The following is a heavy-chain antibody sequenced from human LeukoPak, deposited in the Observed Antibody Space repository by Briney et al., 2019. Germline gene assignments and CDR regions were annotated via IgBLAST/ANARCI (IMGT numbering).Heavy chain of an antibody. CDR1: GGTFSSYA. Sequence: SVKVSCKASGGTFSSYAISWVRQAPGQGLEWMGGIIPIFGTANYAQKFQGRVTITADESTSTAYMELSSLRSEDTAVYYCARGAGTATTNHYYYGMDVWGRGTTVTVSS. J-gene: IGHJ6*02. D-gene: IGHD1-7*01. CDR2: IIPIFGTA. V-gene: IGHV1-69*13. CDR3: ARGAGTATTNHYYYGMDV.